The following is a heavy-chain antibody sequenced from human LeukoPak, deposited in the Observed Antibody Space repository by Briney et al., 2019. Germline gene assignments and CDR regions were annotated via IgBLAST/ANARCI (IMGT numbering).Heavy chain of an antibody. Sequence: GGSLRLPCAASGFTFSSYAMHWVRQAPGKGLEWVAVISYDGSSKYYADSVKGRFTISRDNSKHTLYLQMNSLRAEDTAVYYCARESRSGWFFDYWGQGTLVTVSS. D-gene: IGHD6-19*01. V-gene: IGHV3-30-3*01. J-gene: IGHJ4*02. CDR2: ISYDGSSK. CDR1: GFTFSSYA. CDR3: ARESRSGWFFDY.